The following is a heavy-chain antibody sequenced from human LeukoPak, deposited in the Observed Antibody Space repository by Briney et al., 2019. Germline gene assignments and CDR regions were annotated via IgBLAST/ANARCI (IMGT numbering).Heavy chain of an antibody. Sequence: SETLSLTCTVSGGSISSSSYYWGWIRQPPGKGLEWIGSIYYSGSTYYNPSLKSRVTISVDTSKNQFSLKLSSVTAADTAFYYCARVVPSGYSDYWGQGTLVTVSS. CDR2: IYYSGST. V-gene: IGHV4-39*07. D-gene: IGHD3-22*01. J-gene: IGHJ4*02. CDR3: ARVVPSGYSDY. CDR1: GGSISSSSYY.